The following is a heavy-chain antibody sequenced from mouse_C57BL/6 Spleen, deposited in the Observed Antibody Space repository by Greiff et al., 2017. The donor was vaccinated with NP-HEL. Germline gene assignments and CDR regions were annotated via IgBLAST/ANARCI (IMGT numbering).Heavy chain of an antibody. J-gene: IGHJ4*01. Sequence: QVQLQQPGAELVRPGSSVKLSCKASGYTFTSYWMDWVKQRPGQGLEWIGNIYPSDSETHYNQKFKDKATLTVDKSSSTAYMQLSSLTSEDSAVYYCARSGQLRLRRDAMDYWGQGTSVTVSS. D-gene: IGHD3-2*02. CDR3: ARSGQLRLRRDAMDY. CDR1: GYTFTSYW. CDR2: IYPSDSET. V-gene: IGHV1-61*01.